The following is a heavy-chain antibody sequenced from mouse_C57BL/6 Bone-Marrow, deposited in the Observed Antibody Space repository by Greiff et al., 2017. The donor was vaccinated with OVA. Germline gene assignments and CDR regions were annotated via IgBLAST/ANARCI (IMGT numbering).Heavy chain of an antibody. CDR3: ARGGSSYGYFDY. D-gene: IGHD1-1*01. J-gene: IGHJ2*01. Sequence: VQRVESGAELVKPGASVKLSCKASGYTFTSYWMHWVKQRPGQGLEWIGMIHPNSGSTNYNEKFKSKATLTVDKSSSTAYMQLSSLTSEDSAVYYCARGGSSYGYFDYWGQGTTLTVSS. CDR1: GYTFTSYW. V-gene: IGHV1-64*01. CDR2: IHPNSGST.